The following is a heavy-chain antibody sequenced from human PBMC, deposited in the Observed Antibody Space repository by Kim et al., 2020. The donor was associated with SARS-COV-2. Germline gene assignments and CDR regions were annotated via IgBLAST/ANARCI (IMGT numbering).Heavy chain of an antibody. V-gene: IGHV4-59*01. Sequence: YNPSLKSRVTISVDTSKNQFSLKLSSVTAADTAVYYCARVDSSGWYRHDYWGQGTLVTVSS. J-gene: IGHJ4*02. CDR3: ARVDSSGWYRHDY. D-gene: IGHD6-19*01.